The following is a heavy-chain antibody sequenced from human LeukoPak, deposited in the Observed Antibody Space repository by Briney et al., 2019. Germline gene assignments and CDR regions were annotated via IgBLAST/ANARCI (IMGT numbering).Heavy chain of an antibody. CDR2: VNYSGRT. V-gene: IGHV4-39*07. D-gene: IGHD1-26*01. CDR3: ARRREGRNWFDP. CDR1: GGSISISNYY. Sequence: SETLSLTCIVSGGSISISNYYWGLIRQPPGKGLEWIGSVNYSGRTYHNPSLRSRVTILVDTSKNQFSLKLSSLTAADTAVYYCARRREGRNWFDPWGQGTLVTVSS. J-gene: IGHJ5*02.